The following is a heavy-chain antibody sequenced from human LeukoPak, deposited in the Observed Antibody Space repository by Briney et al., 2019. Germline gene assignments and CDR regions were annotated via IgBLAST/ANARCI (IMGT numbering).Heavy chain of an antibody. CDR2: INHSGST. CDR1: GGSFSGYY. Sequence: SETLSLTCAVYGGSFSGYYWSWIRQPPGKGLEWIGEINHSGSTNYNPSLKSRVTISVVTSKNQFSLKLSSVTAADTAVYYCARVYSSGWYESDYWGQGTLVTVSS. J-gene: IGHJ4*02. V-gene: IGHV4-34*01. D-gene: IGHD6-19*01. CDR3: ARVYSSGWYESDY.